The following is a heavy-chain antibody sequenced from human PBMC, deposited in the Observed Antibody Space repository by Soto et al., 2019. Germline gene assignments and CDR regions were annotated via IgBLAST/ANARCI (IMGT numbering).Heavy chain of an antibody. D-gene: IGHD3-16*01. Sequence: GASVKVSCKASGYTFTSYYMHWVRRAPGQGLEWMGFINPSGGSTTYAQNFQGRVTMTRDTSTSTVYMELSSLRSEDTAVYYCAWGLPTGPNDAFDIWGQGTMVTVSS. CDR2: INPSGGST. V-gene: IGHV1-46*03. CDR1: GYTFTSYY. J-gene: IGHJ3*02. CDR3: AWGLPTGPNDAFDI.